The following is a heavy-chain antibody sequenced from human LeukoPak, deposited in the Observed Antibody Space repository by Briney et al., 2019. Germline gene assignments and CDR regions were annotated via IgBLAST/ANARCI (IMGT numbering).Heavy chain of an antibody. CDR1: GGSISSYY. D-gene: IGHD3-16*02. J-gene: IGHJ5*02. CDR3: ARHPRIMITFGGVIAYNWFDP. CDR2: IYTSGST. Sequence: SETLSLTCTVSGGSISSYYWSWIRQPAGKGLEWIGRIYTSGSTNYNPSLKSRVTMSVDTSKNQFSLKLSSVTAADTAVYYCARHPRIMITFGGVIAYNWFDPWGQGTLVTVSS. V-gene: IGHV4-4*07.